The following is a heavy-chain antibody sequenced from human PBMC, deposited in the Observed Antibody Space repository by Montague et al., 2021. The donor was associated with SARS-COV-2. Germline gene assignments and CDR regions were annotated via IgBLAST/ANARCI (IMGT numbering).Heavy chain of an antibody. V-gene: IGHV3-23*01. CDR1: GFIFSSYA. D-gene: IGHD4-17*01. Sequence: SLRLSCAGSGFIFSSYAMRWVRQAPGQGLEWVSGISAGGGRTYFADSVKGRFTMSRDNAKSTAYQQMDSLRVEDTAVYYCAKDLLPDYGDYLSGAFDIWGQGTMVTVSS. CDR2: ISAGGGRT. CDR3: AKDLLPDYGDYLSGAFDI. J-gene: IGHJ3*02.